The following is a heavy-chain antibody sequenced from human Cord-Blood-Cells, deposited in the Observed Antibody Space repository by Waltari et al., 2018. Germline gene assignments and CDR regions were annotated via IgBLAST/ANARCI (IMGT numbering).Heavy chain of an antibody. CDR2: IIPIFGTA. CDR3: ASHHGYCSSTSCLYYFDY. CDR1: GGTFSSYA. V-gene: IGHV1-69*01. D-gene: IGHD2-2*01. J-gene: IGHJ4*02. Sequence: QVQLVQSGAEVKKPGSSVKVSCKASGGTFSSYAISWVRQAPGHGLEWMGGIIPIFGTANYAQKFQGRVTITADESTSTAYMELSSLRSEDTAVYYCASHHGYCSSTSCLYYFDYWGQGTLVTVSS.